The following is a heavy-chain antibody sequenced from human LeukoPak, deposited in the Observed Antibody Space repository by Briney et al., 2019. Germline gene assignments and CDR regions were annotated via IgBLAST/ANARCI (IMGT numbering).Heavy chain of an antibody. D-gene: IGHD4/OR15-4a*01. CDR2: ISGSGDGT. J-gene: IGHJ5*02. V-gene: IGHV3-64*02. CDR1: GFTFSVYS. Sequence: TGGSVRLSCAASGFTFSVYSMHWLRQAPGKAVEYLSYISGSGDGTDYADSVKGRLTISRDNSKTTMYLQMGSLRAEDLAVYYCARQKGAGSNWFDHWGQGTLVTVSS. CDR3: ARQKGAGSNWFDH.